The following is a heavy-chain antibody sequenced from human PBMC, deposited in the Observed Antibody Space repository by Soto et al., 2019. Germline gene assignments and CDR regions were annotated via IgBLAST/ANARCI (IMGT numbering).Heavy chain of an antibody. J-gene: IGHJ4*02. CDR2: SSGTGANA. Sequence: EVQLLESGGDLVQPGGSLRLSCAGSGFALLSFAMNWVRQAPGKGLEWVAASSGTGANAYYTDSVRGRFTVSRDNSKNMVFLEMKSLRVEDTAVYYCANVVGWGQGTLVTVSS. D-gene: IGHD2-2*01. CDR3: ANVVG. V-gene: IGHV3-23*01. CDR1: GFALLSFA.